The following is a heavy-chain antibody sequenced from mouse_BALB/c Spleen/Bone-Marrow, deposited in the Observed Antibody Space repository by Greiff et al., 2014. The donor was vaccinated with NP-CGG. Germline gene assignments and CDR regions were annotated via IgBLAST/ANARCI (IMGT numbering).Heavy chain of an antibody. Sequence: EVQLQQSGGGLVKPGGSLKLSCAASGFTFSDYYMYWVRQTPEKRLEWVATISDGGTYTFCPDSVKGRFTISRDNAKNNLYLQMSSLQSEDTAMYYCTRSGKRYGAMDYWGQGTSVTVSS. CDR3: TRSGKRYGAMDY. V-gene: IGHV5-4*02. CDR1: GFTFSDYY. CDR2: ISDGGTYT. D-gene: IGHD2-10*02. J-gene: IGHJ4*01.